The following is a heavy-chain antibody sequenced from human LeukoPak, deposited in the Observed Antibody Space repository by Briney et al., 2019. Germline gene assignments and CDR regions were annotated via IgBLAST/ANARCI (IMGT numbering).Heavy chain of an antibody. CDR3: ARLAGYSSGWVFDY. CDR1: GFTFSSYW. J-gene: IGHJ4*02. D-gene: IGHD6-19*01. Sequence: QPGGSLRLSCVASGFTFSSYWMHWVRQAPGKGLVWVSRINSDGSSTSYADSVKGRFTISRDNAKNSLYLQMNSLRAEDTAVYYCARLAGYSSGWVFDYWGQGTLVTVSS. V-gene: IGHV3-74*01. CDR2: INSDGSST.